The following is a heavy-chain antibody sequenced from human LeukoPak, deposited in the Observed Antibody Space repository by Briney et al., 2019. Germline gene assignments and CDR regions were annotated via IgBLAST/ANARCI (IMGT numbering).Heavy chain of an antibody. CDR3: ARSQAEYYYYYGMDV. Sequence: ASVKVSCKASGYTFTSYYMHWVRQAPGQGLEWMGIINPSGGSTSYAQKFQGRVTMTRDMSTSTVYMELSSLRSEDTAVYYCARSQAEYYYYYGMDVWGQGTTVTVSS. CDR1: GYTFTSYY. V-gene: IGHV1-46*01. CDR2: INPSGGST. J-gene: IGHJ6*02.